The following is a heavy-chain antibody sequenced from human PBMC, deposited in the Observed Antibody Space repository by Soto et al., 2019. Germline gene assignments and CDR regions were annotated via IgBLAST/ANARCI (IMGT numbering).Heavy chain of an antibody. CDR2: INPNSGGT. D-gene: IGHD6-13*01. CDR3: ARDRDGSSWYAFDI. V-gene: IGHV1-2*02. J-gene: IGHJ3*02. Sequence: ASVKVSCKASGYTFTGYYMHWVRQAPGQGLEWMGWINPNSGGTNYAQKFQGRVTMTRDTSISTAYMELSRLRSDDTAVYYCARDRDGSSWYAFDIWGQGTMVTVSS. CDR1: GYTFTGYY.